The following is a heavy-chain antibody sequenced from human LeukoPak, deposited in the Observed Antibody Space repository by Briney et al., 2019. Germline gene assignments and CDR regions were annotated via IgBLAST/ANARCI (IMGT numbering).Heavy chain of an antibody. V-gene: IGHV3-74*01. D-gene: IGHD3-10*01. Sequence: GGSLRLSCAASGFTFSSYWMHWVRQAPGKGLVWDSRIYSDGSSTSYADSVKGRFTISRDNAKNTLSLQMNSLRADDTAVYYCARAHGSESYYSTFDYWGQGTLVTVSS. CDR2: IYSDGSST. CDR3: ARAHGSESYYSTFDY. CDR1: GFTFSSYW. J-gene: IGHJ4*02.